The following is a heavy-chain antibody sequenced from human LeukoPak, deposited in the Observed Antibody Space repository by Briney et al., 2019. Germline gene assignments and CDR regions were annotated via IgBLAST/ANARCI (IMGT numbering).Heavy chain of an antibody. CDR3: AKDLQDSGYDLDYYGMDV. Sequence: GGSLRLSCAASGLTFSSYAMSWVRQAPGKGLEWVSAISGSGGSTYYADSVKGRFTISRDNSKNTLYLQMNSLRAEDTAVYYCAKDLQDSGYDLDYYGMDVWGQGTTVTVSS. D-gene: IGHD5-12*01. V-gene: IGHV3-23*01. CDR1: GLTFSSYA. CDR2: ISGSGGST. J-gene: IGHJ6*02.